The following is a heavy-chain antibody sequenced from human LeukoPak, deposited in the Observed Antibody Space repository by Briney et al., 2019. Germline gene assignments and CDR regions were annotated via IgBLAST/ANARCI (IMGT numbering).Heavy chain of an antibody. J-gene: IGHJ4*02. CDR2: INPSGGST. CDR1: GYTFTSYY. CDR3: ARATRSGGPFDY. Sequence: GASVKVSCKASGYTFTSYYMHWVRQAPGQGLEWMGIINPSGGSTSYAQKFQGRVTMTRDMSTSTVYMELSSLRSEDTAVYYCARATRSGGPFDYWGQGTLVTVSS. D-gene: IGHD4-23*01. V-gene: IGHV1-46*01.